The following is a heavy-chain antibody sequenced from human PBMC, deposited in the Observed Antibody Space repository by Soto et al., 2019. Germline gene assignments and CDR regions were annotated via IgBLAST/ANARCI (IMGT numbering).Heavy chain of an antibody. CDR3: ARREIQGPIDY. D-gene: IGHD1-26*01. CDR2: IYYSGTT. J-gene: IGHJ4*02. CDR1: GYSISSSNW. Sequence: QVQLQETGPGLVKPSDTLSLTCAVSGYSISSSNWWGWIRQPPGKGLEWIGYIYYSGTTYYNPSLKSRVTMSVDTSNNQFSLKLTSVTAVDTAVYYCARREIQGPIDYWGQGTLVTVSS. V-gene: IGHV4-28*01.